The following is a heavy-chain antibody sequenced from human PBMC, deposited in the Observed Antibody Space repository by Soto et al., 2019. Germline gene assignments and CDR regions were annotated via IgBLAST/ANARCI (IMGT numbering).Heavy chain of an antibody. CDR1: GYRFTNYW. CDR2: IYPGDSET. J-gene: IGHJ4*02. V-gene: IGHV5-51*01. CDR3: ARRVGTWPFHFDY. Sequence: GESLKISCEGSGYRFTNYWIGWVRQMPGKGLELMGIIYPGDSETRYSPSFEGRLTISVDTSINTAYVQWSSLQASDTAIYYCARRVGTWPFHFDYWGQGTLVTVSS.